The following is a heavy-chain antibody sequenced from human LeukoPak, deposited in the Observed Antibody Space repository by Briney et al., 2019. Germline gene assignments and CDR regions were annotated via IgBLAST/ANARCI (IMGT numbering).Heavy chain of an antibody. V-gene: IGHV3-66*01. CDR1: GFTVSSKY. CDR2: IYSGGTT. J-gene: IGHJ3*01. D-gene: IGHD5-24*01. CDR3: ARDLQTDQVFDV. Sequence: QPGGSLRLSCAASGFTVSSKYMSWVRQTPGKGLEWVSLIYSGGTTYYADSVKGRFSISRDNSKNTLYLQMNSLRADDTAVYYCARDLQTDQVFDVWGQGTMVTVSS.